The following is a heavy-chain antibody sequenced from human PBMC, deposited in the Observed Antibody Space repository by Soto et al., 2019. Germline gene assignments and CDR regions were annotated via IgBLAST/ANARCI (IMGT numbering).Heavy chain of an antibody. CDR3: AREHYDTNI. Sequence: QVQLVQSGAEVKKPGASVKVSCKASGFNLRYHGICWLRQAPGQGLEWMGWISRNSGDTKYAPKLQGRVTLTTDTSTSTAYMELRSLRSGVTVVYSCAREHYDTNIWGQGTLVSVSS. V-gene: IGHV1-18*01. D-gene: IGHD3-22*01. CDR2: ISRNSGDT. CDR1: GFNLRYHG. J-gene: IGHJ4*02.